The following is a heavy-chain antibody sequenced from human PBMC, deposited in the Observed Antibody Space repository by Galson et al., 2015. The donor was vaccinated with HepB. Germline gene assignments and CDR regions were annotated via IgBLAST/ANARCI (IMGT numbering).Heavy chain of an antibody. V-gene: IGHV3-48*03. CDR2: ISSSGSTI. CDR3: ARDLWFGKGGFRYFDL. D-gene: IGHD3-10*01. J-gene: IGHJ2*01. CDR1: GFTFSSYE. Sequence: SLRLSCAASGFTFSSYEMNWVRQAPGKGLEWVSYISSSGSTIYYADSVKGRFTISRDNAKNSLYLQMNSLRAEDTAVYYCARDLWFGKGGFRYFDLWGRGTLVTVSS.